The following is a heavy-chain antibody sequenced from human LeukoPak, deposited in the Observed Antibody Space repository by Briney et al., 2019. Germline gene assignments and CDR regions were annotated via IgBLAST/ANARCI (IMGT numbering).Heavy chain of an antibody. CDR2: IYYSGST. CDR1: GGSISSYY. J-gene: IGHJ4*02. Sequence: SETLSLTCTVSGGSISSYYWSWIRQPPGKGLEWIGYIYYSGSTNYNPSLESRVTISVDTSKNQFSLKLSSVTAADTAVYYCARGRSGSYHSPFDYWGQGTLVTVSS. V-gene: IGHV4-59*01. CDR3: ARGRSGSYHSPFDY. D-gene: IGHD1-26*01.